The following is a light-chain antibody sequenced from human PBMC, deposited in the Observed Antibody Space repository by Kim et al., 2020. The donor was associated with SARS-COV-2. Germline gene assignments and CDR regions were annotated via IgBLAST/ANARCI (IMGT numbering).Light chain of an antibody. CDR2: AKN. V-gene: IGLV3-19*01. CDR1: RLRYYY. CDR3: NCLDSSDNPSWL. J-gene: IGLJ3*02. Sequence: SSELTQDPAVSVALGQTVRLTCQGDRLRYYYANWYQQKSGQAPVLVIYAKNNRPSGIPDRFSGSSSGNTASLTITGAQAEDEADYYCNCLDSSDNPSWLFGGGTKLTVL.